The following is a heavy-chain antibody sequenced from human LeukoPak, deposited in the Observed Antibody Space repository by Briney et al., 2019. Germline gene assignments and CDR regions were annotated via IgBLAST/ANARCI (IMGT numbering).Heavy chain of an antibody. CDR3: ARERTSSSWYGFDY. D-gene: IGHD6-13*01. Sequence: GGSLRLSCAASGFTFSSYSMNWVRQAPGKGLEWVSSISSSSSYIYYADSVKGRSTISRDNAKNSLYLQMNSLRAEDTAVYYCARERTSSSWYGFDYWGQGTLVTVSS. J-gene: IGHJ4*02. CDR2: ISSSSSYI. CDR1: GFTFSSYS. V-gene: IGHV3-21*01.